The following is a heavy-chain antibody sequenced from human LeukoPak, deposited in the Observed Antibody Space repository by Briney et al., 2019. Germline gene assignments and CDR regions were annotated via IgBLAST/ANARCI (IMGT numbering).Heavy chain of an antibody. D-gene: IGHD3-10*01. Sequence: ASVKVSCKASGYTFTGYYMHWVRQAPGQGLEWMGWINPNSGGTNYAQKFQGRVTMTRDTSISTAYMELSRLRSDDTAVYYCARAPPPVRGHRLEPWGQGTLVTVSS. CDR1: GYTFTGYY. V-gene: IGHV1-2*02. CDR3: ARAPPPVRGHRLEP. J-gene: IGHJ5*02. CDR2: INPNSGGT.